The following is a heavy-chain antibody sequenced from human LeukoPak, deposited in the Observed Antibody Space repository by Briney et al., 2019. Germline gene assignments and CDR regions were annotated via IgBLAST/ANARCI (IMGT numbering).Heavy chain of an antibody. CDR3: ATGFLRRAIVVD. D-gene: IGHD3-22*01. CDR1: GYTFTDYY. CDR2: VDPEDGET. Sequence: GASVKVSCKASGYTFTDYYMHWVQQAPGKGLEWMGRVDPEDGETIYAQKFQGRVTMTEDTSTDTAYMELSSLRSEDTAVYYCATGFLRRAIVVDWGQGTLVTVSS. J-gene: IGHJ4*02. V-gene: IGHV1-69-2*01.